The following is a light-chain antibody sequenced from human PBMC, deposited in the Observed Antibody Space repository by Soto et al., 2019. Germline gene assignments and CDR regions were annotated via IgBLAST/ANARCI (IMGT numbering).Light chain of an antibody. CDR2: GAF. Sequence: EIVMTQSPATLSVSPGETATLSCRASQSVSYNLAWYQQKPGQGPRLLIYGAFTRATGIPARFSGSGSGTDFTLTISSLQSEDFAVFYCQQYKNWPPLTFGGGIKVEIK. V-gene: IGKV3-15*01. CDR3: QQYKNWPPLT. J-gene: IGKJ4*01. CDR1: QSVSYN.